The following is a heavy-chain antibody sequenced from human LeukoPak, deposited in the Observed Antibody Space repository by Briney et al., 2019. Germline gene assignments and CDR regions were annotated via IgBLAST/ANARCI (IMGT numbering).Heavy chain of an antibody. Sequence: GGSLRLSCEASGLTFNTYAMSWVRQAPGKGLEWVSAISGSGTSTYHADSVRGRFTISRDNSKNTLHLQMNNLRAEDTAVYYCAKGGNVIARLIASEWGQGTLVTVSS. D-gene: IGHD2-21*01. CDR1: GLTFNTYA. J-gene: IGHJ4*02. CDR2: ISGSGTST. V-gene: IGHV3-23*01. CDR3: AKGGNVIARLIASE.